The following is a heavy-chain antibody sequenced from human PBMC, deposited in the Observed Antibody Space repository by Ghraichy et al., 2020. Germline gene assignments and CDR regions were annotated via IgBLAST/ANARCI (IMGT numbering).Heavy chain of an antibody. J-gene: IGHJ4*02. V-gene: IGHV4-34*01. D-gene: IGHD2-15*01. Sequence: SETLSLTCAVYGGSFSGYYWSWIRQPPGKGLEWIGEINHSGSTNYNPSLKSRVTISVDTSKNQFSLKLSSVTAADTAVYYCAREGKYCSGGSCYSAFAYWGQGTLVTVSS. CDR2: INHSGST. CDR1: GGSFSGYY. CDR3: AREGKYCSGGSCYSAFAY.